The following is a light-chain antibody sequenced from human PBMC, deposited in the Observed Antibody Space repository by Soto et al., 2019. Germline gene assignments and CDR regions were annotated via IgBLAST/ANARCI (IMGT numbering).Light chain of an antibody. J-gene: IGKJ4*01. V-gene: IGKV3-20*01. CDR1: QSVSSSY. Sequence: EIVLTQSPRTLSLSPGEIATLSCRASQSVSSSYLAWYQQKPGQAPRLLIYGASSRATGIPDRFSGSGSGTDFTLTISRLEPEDFAVYYCQQYGSSPLTFGGGTKVDIK. CDR3: QQYGSSPLT. CDR2: GAS.